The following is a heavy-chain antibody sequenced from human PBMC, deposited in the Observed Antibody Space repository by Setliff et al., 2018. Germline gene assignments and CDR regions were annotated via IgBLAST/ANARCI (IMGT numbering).Heavy chain of an antibody. D-gene: IGHD3-22*01. CDR2: IGGHNDDP. Sequence: ASVKVSCKASGYPFNNYGISWLRQTPGQGLEWMGWIGGHNDDPLFAQKFQGRVTMTTDTSTSTAYMELRSLRSDDTAVYYCARDLGYQYYYDSSGRDAFDIWGQGTMFTVSS. CDR1: GYPFNNYG. CDR3: ARDLGYQYYYDSSGRDAFDI. V-gene: IGHV1-18*01. J-gene: IGHJ3*02.